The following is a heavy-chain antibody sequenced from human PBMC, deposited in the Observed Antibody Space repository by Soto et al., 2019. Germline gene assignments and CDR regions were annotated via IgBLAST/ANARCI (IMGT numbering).Heavy chain of an antibody. J-gene: IGHJ6*02. CDR3: ARGAPPDGSGSYYMTTTSHYGMDV. D-gene: IGHD3-10*01. V-gene: IGHV3-30*03. Sequence: GGSLRLSCAASGFIISSYGMHWVRQAPGKGLEWLAVISYDGSNKFYGDSVKGRFTISRDNSKNTLYLQVNSLRAEDTAVYFCARGAPPDGSGSYYMTTTSHYGMDVWGQGTTVTVSS. CDR1: GFIISSYG. CDR2: ISYDGSNK.